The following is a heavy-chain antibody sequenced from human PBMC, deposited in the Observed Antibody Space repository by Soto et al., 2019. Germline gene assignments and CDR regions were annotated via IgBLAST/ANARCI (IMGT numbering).Heavy chain of an antibody. Sequence: QITLKESGPTLVKPTQTLTLTCTFSGFSLSTSGVGVGWIRQPPGKALEWLALIYWDDDKRYSPSLKSRLTISKDTSKNQVVLTMTNMDPVDTATYYCAHRNWGHDAFDIWGQGTMVTVSS. V-gene: IGHV2-5*02. CDR3: AHRNWGHDAFDI. J-gene: IGHJ3*02. CDR2: IYWDDDK. CDR1: GFSLSTSGVG. D-gene: IGHD7-27*01.